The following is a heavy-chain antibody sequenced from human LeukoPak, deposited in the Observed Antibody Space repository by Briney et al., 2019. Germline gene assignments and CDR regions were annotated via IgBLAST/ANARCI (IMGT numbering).Heavy chain of an antibody. V-gene: IGHV1-8*01. D-gene: IGHD6-13*01. J-gene: IGHJ4*02. CDR2: MNPNSGNT. CDR3: ARDRRRSSWFDY. CDR1: GYTFTSYD. Sequence: GASVKVSCKASGYTFTSYDINWVRQATGQGLEWMGWMNPNSGNTGYAQKFQGRVTMTRDTSISTAYMELSRLRSDDTAVYYCARDRRRSSWFDYWGQGTLVTVSS.